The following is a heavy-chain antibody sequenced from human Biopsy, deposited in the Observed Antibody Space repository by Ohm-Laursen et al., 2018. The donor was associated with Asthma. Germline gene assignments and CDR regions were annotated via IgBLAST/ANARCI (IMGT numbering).Heavy chain of an antibody. J-gene: IGHJ4*02. CDR1: GFSFSNFG. CDR2: ISSLSRYI. CDR3: SRDFTIGSGSPFHF. V-gene: IGHV3-21*01. D-gene: IGHD3-10*01. Sequence: SLRLSCAAPGFSFSNFGMHWVRQAPGKGLEWVASISSLSRYIYHATSLRGRFTISRDNAKRSLYLQMDSLRGDDTAVYYCSRDFTIGSGSPFHFWGRGTLVTVSS.